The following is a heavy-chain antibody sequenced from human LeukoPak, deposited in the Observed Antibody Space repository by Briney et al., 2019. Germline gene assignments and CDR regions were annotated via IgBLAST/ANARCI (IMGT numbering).Heavy chain of an antibody. V-gene: IGHV4-39*07. D-gene: IGHD1-26*01. CDR1: GGSISSYY. Sequence: PSETLSLTCTVSGGSISSYYWSWIRQPPGKGLEWIGSIYYSGSTYYNPSLKSRVTISVDTSKNQFSLKLSSVTAADTAVYYCARVWKWELLAFDYWGQGTLVTVSS. CDR3: ARVWKWELLAFDY. J-gene: IGHJ4*02. CDR2: IYYSGST.